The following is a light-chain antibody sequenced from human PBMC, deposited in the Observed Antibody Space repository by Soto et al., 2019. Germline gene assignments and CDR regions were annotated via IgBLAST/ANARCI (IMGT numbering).Light chain of an antibody. CDR2: KDS. CDR3: QSADSSGTYV. J-gene: IGLJ1*01. Sequence: SYELTQPPSVSVSPGQTARITCSGDALPKQYAYWYQQKPGQAPVLVIYKDSERPSGIPERFSGSSSGTTVTLTISGVQEEDEADYYCQSADSSGTYVFGTGTKV. V-gene: IGLV3-25*02. CDR1: ALPKQY.